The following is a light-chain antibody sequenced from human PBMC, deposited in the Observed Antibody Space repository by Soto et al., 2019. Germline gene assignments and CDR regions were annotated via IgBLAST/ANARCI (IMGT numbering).Light chain of an antibody. Sequence: DVQMTQSPSSLSASLGARVTITCRASQSISSYLNWYQQKPGRAPKLLIYAASSLHSGVPSRFSGSGSGTDFTLTISSLQPEDFAAYYCQESDGAWTFGQGTKLEIK. CDR2: AAS. V-gene: IGKV1-39*01. CDR3: QESDGAWT. J-gene: IGKJ1*01. CDR1: QSISSY.